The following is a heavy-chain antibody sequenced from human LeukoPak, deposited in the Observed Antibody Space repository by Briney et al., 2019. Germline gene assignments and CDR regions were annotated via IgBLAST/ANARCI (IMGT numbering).Heavy chain of an antibody. Sequence: GGSLRLSCAASGFTFSSYAMHWVRQAPGKGLEWVAVISYDGSNKYYADSVKGRFTISRDNAKNSLYLQMNSLRAEDTALYYCAKTTVTTRGPLDYWGQGTLVTVSS. CDR3: AKTTVTTRGPLDY. J-gene: IGHJ4*02. D-gene: IGHD4-17*01. CDR1: GFTFSSYA. CDR2: ISYDGSNK. V-gene: IGHV3-30-3*02.